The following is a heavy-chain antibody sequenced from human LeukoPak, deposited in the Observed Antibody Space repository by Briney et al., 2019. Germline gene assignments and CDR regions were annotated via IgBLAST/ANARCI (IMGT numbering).Heavy chain of an antibody. Sequence: GGSLRLSCAASGFTFSSYAMSWVRQAPGKGLEGVSAISGSGGSKYYADSVKGRFIISRDNSKNTLYLQMNNLRGEDTAVYYCAKAACSATSCYEDYGGQGTLVTVS. CDR3: AKAACSATSCYEDY. CDR2: ISGSGGSK. D-gene: IGHD2-2*01. CDR1: GFTFSSYA. J-gene: IGHJ4*02. V-gene: IGHV3-23*01.